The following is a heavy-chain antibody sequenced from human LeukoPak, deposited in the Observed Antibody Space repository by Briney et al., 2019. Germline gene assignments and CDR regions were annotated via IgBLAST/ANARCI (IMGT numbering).Heavy chain of an antibody. CDR2: IGGRDGST. CDR3: AKGHYYGSGSLDY. J-gene: IGHJ4*02. V-gene: IGHV3-23*01. D-gene: IGHD3-10*01. CDR1: GFTFSSYG. Sequence: GGSLRLSCAASGFTFSSYGMSWVRQAPGKGLEWVSAIGGRDGSTYYADSVKGRFTISRDNSKNTLYVQMNSLRAEDSAVYYCAKGHYYGSGSLDYWGQGTLVTVSS.